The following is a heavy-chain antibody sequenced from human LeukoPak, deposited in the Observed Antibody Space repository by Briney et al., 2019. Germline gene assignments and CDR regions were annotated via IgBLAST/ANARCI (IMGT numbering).Heavy chain of an antibody. V-gene: IGHV1-24*01. CDR1: GYTLTELS. CDR2: FDPEDGET. CDR3: ATPFDYGDEQFDY. D-gene: IGHD4-17*01. J-gene: IGHJ4*02. Sequence: GASVKVSCKVSGYTLTELSMHWVRQAPGKGLEWMGGFDPEDGETIYAQKFQGRVTMTEDTSTDTAYMELSSLRSEDTAVYYCATPFDYGDEQFDYWGREPWSPSPQ.